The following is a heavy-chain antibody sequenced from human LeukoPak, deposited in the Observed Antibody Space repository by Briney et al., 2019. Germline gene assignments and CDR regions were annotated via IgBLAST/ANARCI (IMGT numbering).Heavy chain of an antibody. D-gene: IGHD2-2*01. CDR1: GFTLSSYS. J-gene: IGHJ6*02. CDR3: ARDSGIYCSSTSCYAGIYGMDV. V-gene: IGHV3-21*01. CDR2: IRSSSSYI. Sequence: GGSLRLSCAASGFTLSSYSMNWVRQAPGKGLEWVSSIRSSSSYIYYADTVKGRFTISRDNAKNSLYLQMNSLRAEDTAVYYCARDSGIYCSSTSCYAGIYGMDVWGQGTTVTVSS.